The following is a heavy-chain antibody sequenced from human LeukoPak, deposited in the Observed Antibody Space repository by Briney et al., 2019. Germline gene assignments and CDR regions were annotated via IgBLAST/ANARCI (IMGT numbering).Heavy chain of an antibody. D-gene: IGHD3-9*01. J-gene: IGHJ4*02. CDR3: ARGSRYYDLLTGSYNSPYYFDY. Sequence: PSETLSLTCTVSGGSISSGDYYWSWIRQPPGKGLEWIGYIYYSGSTYYNPSLKSRVTISVDTSKNQFSLRLSSVIAADTAVYYCARGSRYYDLLTGSYNSPYYFDYWGQGSLVTVSS. CDR1: GGSISSGDYY. CDR2: IYYSGST. V-gene: IGHV4-30-4*02.